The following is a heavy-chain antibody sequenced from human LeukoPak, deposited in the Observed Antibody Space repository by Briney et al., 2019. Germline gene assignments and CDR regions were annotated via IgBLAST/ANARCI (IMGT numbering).Heavy chain of an antibody. Sequence: QPGRSLRLSCVASGFTFNNYAMHWVRQAPGKGLEWLAIIWQDGDKKEYGDSVRGRFTVSRDNSKNTLYLQMNSLRADDTAFYYCGKDRGPDMAVVDLIDHWCQGTLVVVSS. D-gene: IGHD2-2*01. CDR2: IWQDGDKK. J-gene: IGHJ4*02. V-gene: IGHV3-33*06. CDR3: GKDRGPDMAVVDLIDH. CDR1: GFTFNNYA.